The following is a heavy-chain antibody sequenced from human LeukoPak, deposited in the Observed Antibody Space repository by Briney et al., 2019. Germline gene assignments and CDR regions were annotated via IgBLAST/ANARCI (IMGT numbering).Heavy chain of an antibody. CDR3: ARGGETYYDFWSGYTGGYFDY. V-gene: IGHV3-7*01. J-gene: IGHJ4*02. CDR2: IKQDGSEK. Sequence: GGSLRLSCAASGFTFSSYWVSWVRQAPGKGLEWVANIKQDGSEKYYVDSVKGRFTISRDNAKNSLYLQMNSLRAEDTAVYYCARGGETYYDFWSGYTGGYFDYWGQGTLVTVSS. CDR1: GFTFSSYW. D-gene: IGHD3-3*01.